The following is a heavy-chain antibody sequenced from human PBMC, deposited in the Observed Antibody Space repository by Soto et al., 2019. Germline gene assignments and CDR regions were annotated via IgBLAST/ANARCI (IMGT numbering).Heavy chain of an antibody. CDR3: AHRSYCSSTSCYGGYFDY. CDR2: IYWNDDK. Sequence: QITLKESGPTLVKPTQTLTLTCTFSGFSLSTSGVGVCWIRQPPGKALEWLALIYWNDDKRYTPSLKSSLTITKDTSKNQVVLTMTNIDPVDTATYYSAHRSYCSSTSCYGGYFDYWGQGTLVTVSS. V-gene: IGHV2-5*01. J-gene: IGHJ4*02. D-gene: IGHD2-2*01. CDR1: GFSLSTSGVG.